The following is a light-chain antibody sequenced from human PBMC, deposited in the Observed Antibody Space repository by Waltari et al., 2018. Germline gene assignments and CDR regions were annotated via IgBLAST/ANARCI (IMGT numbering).Light chain of an antibody. CDR2: LVL. CDR3: QQTDYFPLT. Sequence: DIQMTQSPSPVSASVGDSVTITFRASQRMTELDWYPHTSGKAPKLLISLVLYLERGVPSRFWAGGSGTDFTLTINNLQPDYFAVYSCQQTDYFPLTFGGGTKVEIK. V-gene: IGKV1-12*01. J-gene: IGKJ4*01. CDR1: QRMTE.